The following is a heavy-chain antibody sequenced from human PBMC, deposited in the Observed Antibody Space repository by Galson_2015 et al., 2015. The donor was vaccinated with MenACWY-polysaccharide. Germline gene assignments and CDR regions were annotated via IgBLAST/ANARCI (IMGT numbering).Heavy chain of an antibody. D-gene: IGHD5-24*01. V-gene: IGHV3-30*12. J-gene: IGHJ4*02. CDR3: AAGTSSDRYTFHF. Sequence: SLRLSCAASGFTFRNYGMHWVRQAPGKGLEWVTVIYYDGSNKYYIDSVRGRFTISRDNSRNTLYLQMNSLRAEDTAVYYCAAGTSSDRYTFHFWGRGTLVPVSS. CDR2: IYYDGSNK. CDR1: GFTFRNYG.